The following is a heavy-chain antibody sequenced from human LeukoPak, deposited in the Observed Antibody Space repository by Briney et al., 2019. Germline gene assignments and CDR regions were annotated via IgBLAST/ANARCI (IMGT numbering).Heavy chain of an antibody. CDR1: GYTFINFG. Sequence: ASVRVSFKTSGYTFINFGINWVRQAPGQGGEWMGWISGNNDNPNYVQKFQGRITVTTDSSTTTAYMELRNLRFDDTAVYYCARDGASTDDFWGQGTLVTVSS. CDR2: ISGNNDNP. CDR3: ARDGASTDDF. V-gene: IGHV1-18*01. J-gene: IGHJ4*02. D-gene: IGHD2-2*01.